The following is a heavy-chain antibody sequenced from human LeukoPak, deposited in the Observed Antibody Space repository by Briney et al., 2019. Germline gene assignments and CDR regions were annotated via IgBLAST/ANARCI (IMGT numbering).Heavy chain of an antibody. V-gene: IGHV4-30-4*08. D-gene: IGHD3-3*01. CDR1: GGSISSGDYY. Sequence: PSETLSLTCTVSGGSISSGDYYWSWIRQPPGKGLEWIGYIYYSGSTYYNPSLKSRVTISVDTSKNQFSLKLSSVTAAGTAVYYCARQRIFGVVIFLNAFDIWGQGTMVTVSS. CDR2: IYYSGST. J-gene: IGHJ3*02. CDR3: ARQRIFGVVIFLNAFDI.